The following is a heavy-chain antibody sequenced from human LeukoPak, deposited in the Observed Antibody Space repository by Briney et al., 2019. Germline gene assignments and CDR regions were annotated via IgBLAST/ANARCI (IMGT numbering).Heavy chain of an antibody. CDR2: IKSNTNGGTT. J-gene: IGHJ4*02. CDR3: TTEYWGSNY. CDR1: GFSFSSAW. D-gene: IGHD7-27*01. V-gene: IGHV3-15*07. Sequence: GGSLRLSCAGSGFSFSSAWMNWVRQGPGKGLEWVGLIKSNTNGGTTAYAAPVKGRFTISRDDSKNTLYLQMDSLKTEDTGVYYCTTEYWGSNYWGQGTLVTVSS.